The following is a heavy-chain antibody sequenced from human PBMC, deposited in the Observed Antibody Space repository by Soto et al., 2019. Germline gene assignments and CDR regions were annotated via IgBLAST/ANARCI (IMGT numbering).Heavy chain of an antibody. CDR2: INHSGFT. V-gene: IGHV4-34*01. J-gene: IGHJ4*02. CDR1: GGSFTGYY. CDR3: ARGHGRFAH. Sequence: QLQLHQSGAGLLKPSETLSLTCDVSGGSFTGYYWSWIRQPPGKGLEWIGEINHSGFTNYNPSLTGRVTISLDPSKSQFSLKLKSLTAADTAFYFCARGHGRFAHWGQGTLVTVSS.